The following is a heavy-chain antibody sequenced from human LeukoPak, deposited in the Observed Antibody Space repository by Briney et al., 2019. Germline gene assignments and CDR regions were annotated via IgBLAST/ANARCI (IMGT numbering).Heavy chain of an antibody. CDR2: ISYDGSNK. J-gene: IGHJ6*04. Sequence: GRSLRLSCAASGFTFSSYAMHWVRQAPGKGLEWVAVISYDGSNKYYADSVKGRFTISRDNSKNTLYLQMNSLRAEDTAVYYCAKDAALSYCSGGSCYSDYYGMDVWGKGTTVTVSS. D-gene: IGHD2-15*01. CDR3: AKDAALSYCSGGSCYSDYYGMDV. V-gene: IGHV3-30*04. CDR1: GFTFSSYA.